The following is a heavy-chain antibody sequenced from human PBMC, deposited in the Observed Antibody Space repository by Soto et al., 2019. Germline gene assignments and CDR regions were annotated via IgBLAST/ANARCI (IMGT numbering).Heavy chain of an antibody. D-gene: IGHD3-3*01. CDR1: GGSISSGGYY. V-gene: IGHV4-31*03. CDR3: ARDVLRSNYYGMDV. Sequence: PSETLSLTCTVSGGSISSGGYYWSWIRQHPGKGLEWIGYIYYSGSTYYNPPLKSRVTISVDTSKNQFSLKLSSVTAADTAVYYCARDVLRSNYYGMDVWGQGTTVTAP. CDR2: IYYSGST. J-gene: IGHJ6*02.